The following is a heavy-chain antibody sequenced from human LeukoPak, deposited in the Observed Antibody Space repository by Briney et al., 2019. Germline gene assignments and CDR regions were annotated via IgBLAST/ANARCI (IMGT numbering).Heavy chain of an antibody. CDR1: GFTFSSYG. J-gene: IGHJ4*02. D-gene: IGHD3-16*01. V-gene: IGHV3-30*02. CDR3: AKDQIAYYDYVWGSALDY. Sequence: GGSLRLSCAASGFTFSSYGMHWVRQAPGKGLEWVAFIRYDGSNKYYADSVKGRFTISRDNSKNTLYLQMNSLRADDTAVYYCAKDQIAYYDYVWGSALDYWGRGTLVTVSS. CDR2: IRYDGSNK.